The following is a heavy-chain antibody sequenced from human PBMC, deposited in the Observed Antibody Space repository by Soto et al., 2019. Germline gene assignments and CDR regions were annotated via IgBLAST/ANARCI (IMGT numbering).Heavy chain of an antibody. CDR3: ASGFVGY. CDR2: INPSGGST. V-gene: IGHV1-46*01. CDR1: GYTFTSYG. J-gene: IGHJ4*02. Sequence: GASVKVSCKASGYTFTSYGISWVRQAPGQGLEWMGWINPSGGSTSYAQKFQGRVTMTRDTSTSTVYMELSSLRSEDTAVYYCASGFVGYRGQGTLVTVSS.